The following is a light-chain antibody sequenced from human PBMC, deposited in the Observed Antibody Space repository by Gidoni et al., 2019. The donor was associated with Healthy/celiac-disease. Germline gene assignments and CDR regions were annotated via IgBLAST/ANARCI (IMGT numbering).Light chain of an antibody. CDR2: GAS. J-gene: IGKJ2*01. Sequence: EIVMTQSPATLSVSPGERATLSCRASQSVSSNLAWYQQKPGQVPRLLIYGASTRATGIPARFSGSGSGTEFTLTISSLQSEDFAVYYCQQYNNWPPRTFGQGNKLEIK. CDR1: QSVSSN. V-gene: IGKV3-15*01. CDR3: QQYNNWPPRT.